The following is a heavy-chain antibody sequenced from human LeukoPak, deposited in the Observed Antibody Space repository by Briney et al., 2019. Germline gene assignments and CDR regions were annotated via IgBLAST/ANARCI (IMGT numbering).Heavy chain of an antibody. CDR2: ISWNSGSI. D-gene: IGHD1-26*01. CDR1: GFTFSSYG. CDR3: TKGSGSYYYYYGMDV. Sequence: GGSLRLSCAASGFTFSSYGMHWVRQAPGKGLEWVSGISWNSGSIGYADSVKGRFTISRDNAKNSLYLQMNSLRAEDTAFYYCTKGSGSYYYYYGMDVWGQGTTVTVSS. V-gene: IGHV3-9*01. J-gene: IGHJ6*02.